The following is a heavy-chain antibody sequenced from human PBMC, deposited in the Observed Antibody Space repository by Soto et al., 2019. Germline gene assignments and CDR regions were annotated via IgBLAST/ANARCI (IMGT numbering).Heavy chain of an antibody. CDR3: ARDCSGGSYSNHNWYFDL. J-gene: IGHJ2*01. CDR1: GGSFSGYY. D-gene: IGHD2-15*01. CDR2: INHSGST. V-gene: IGHV4-34*01. Sequence: PSETLSLTCAVYGGSFSGYYWSWIRQPPGKGLEWIGEINHSGSTNYNPSLKSRVTISVDTSKNQFSLKLSSVTAADTAVYYCARDCSGGSYSNHNWYFDLWGRGTLVTVSS.